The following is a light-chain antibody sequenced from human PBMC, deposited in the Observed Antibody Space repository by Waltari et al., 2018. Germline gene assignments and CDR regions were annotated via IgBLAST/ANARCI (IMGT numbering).Light chain of an antibody. CDR2: VAP. J-gene: IGKJ1*01. CDR1: QSVSSSY. V-gene: IGKV3-20*01. Sequence: IVLTPSPGTLSLSPGERATLSCRARQSVSSSYLAWYQQKPGQAPRLLIFVAPSRATGIPDRFSGSGYATDFTLTISRLEPEDFAVYYCQQYGSSQWTFGQGTKVEIK. CDR3: QQYGSSQWT.